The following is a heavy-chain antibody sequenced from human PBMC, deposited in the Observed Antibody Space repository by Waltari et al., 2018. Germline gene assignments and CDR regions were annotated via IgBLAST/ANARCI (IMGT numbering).Heavy chain of an antibody. CDR2: IYYSGST. CDR1: GGSISSYY. J-gene: IGHJ4*02. CDR3: ARGRGYDYIWGSYRSAPYFDY. V-gene: IGHV4-59*01. D-gene: IGHD3-16*02. Sequence: QVQLQESGPGLVKPSETLSLTCTVSGGSISSYYWSWIRQPPGKGLEWIGYIYYSGSTNYNPSLKSRVTISVDTSKNQFSLKLSSVTAADTAVYYCARGRGYDYIWGSYRSAPYFDYWGQGTLVTVSS.